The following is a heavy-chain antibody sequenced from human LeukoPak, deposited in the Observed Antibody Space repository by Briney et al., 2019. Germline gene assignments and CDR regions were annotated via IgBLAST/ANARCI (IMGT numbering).Heavy chain of an antibody. CDR1: GFSFSTSGVG. CDR3: ARSPYYDILTGSRGTFDY. J-gene: IGHJ4*02. D-gene: IGHD3-9*01. Sequence: SGPTLVNPTQTLTLTCTFSGFSFSTSGVGVGWIRQPPEKALECLAVIYWDEDKRYRPSLKSRHTITKDTSKNQVVLTMTNMDPVDTATYYCARSPYYDILTGSRGTFDYWGRGILVTVSS. V-gene: IGHV2-5*02. CDR2: IYWDEDK.